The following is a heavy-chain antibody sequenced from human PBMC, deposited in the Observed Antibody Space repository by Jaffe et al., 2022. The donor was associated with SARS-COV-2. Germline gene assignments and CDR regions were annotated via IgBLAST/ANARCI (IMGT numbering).Heavy chain of an antibody. CDR1: GFTVSSNY. CDR3: ARASAMSCPNGVCYPHS. CDR2: IYSGGST. Sequence: EVQLVESGGGLVQPGGSLRLSCAASGFTVSSNYMSWVRQAPGKGLEWVSVIYSGGSTYYADSVKGRFTISRDNAKNTLYLQMNSLRPEDTAVYYCARASAMSCPNGVCYPHSWGQGTLVTVSS. D-gene: IGHD2-8*01. J-gene: IGHJ5*02. V-gene: IGHV3-66*02.